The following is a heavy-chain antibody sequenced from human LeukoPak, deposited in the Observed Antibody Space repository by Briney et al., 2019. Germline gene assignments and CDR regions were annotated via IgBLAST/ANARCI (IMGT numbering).Heavy chain of an antibody. CDR2: IYYSGST. J-gene: IGHJ4*02. CDR3: ARGRYYYDSSGYYGTAYYFDY. V-gene: IGHV4-59*01. Sequence: ASETLSLTCTVSGGSISRYYWSWIRQPPGKGLEWVGYIYYSGSTNYNPSLKSRVTISVDTSKNQFSLKLSSVTAADTAVYYCARGRYYYDSSGYYGTAYYFDYWGQGTLVTASS. CDR1: GGSISRYY. D-gene: IGHD3-22*01.